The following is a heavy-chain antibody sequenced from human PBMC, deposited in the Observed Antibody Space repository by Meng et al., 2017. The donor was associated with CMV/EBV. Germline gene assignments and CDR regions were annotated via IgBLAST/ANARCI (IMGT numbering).Heavy chain of an antibody. CDR2: IYSGGST. CDR1: GFTVSSNY. CDR3: ARGEYSSSSVSLAYYGMDV. V-gene: IGHV3-53*01. J-gene: IGHJ6*02. Sequence: GESLKISCAASGFTVSSNYMSWVRQAPGKGLEWVSVIYSGGSTYYADSVKGRFTISRDNSKNTLYLQMNSLRAEDTAVYYCARGEYSSSSVSLAYYGMDVWGQGTTVTVSS. D-gene: IGHD6-6*01.